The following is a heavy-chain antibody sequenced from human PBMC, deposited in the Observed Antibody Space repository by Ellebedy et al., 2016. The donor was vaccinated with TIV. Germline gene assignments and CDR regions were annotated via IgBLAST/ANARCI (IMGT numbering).Heavy chain of an antibody. J-gene: IGHJ4*02. CDR2: ISSSGGTT. V-gene: IGHV3-23*01. CDR1: GFTFNRYA. Sequence: GESLKISCAASGFTFNRYAMTWVRQAPGKGLEWVSAISSSGGTTYYADSVRGRFTISSDNSKNTMYLQMNSLRAEDTAIYYCAKDRVAVTAPFDYWGQGILVTVSS. CDR3: AKDRVAVTAPFDY. D-gene: IGHD2-21*02.